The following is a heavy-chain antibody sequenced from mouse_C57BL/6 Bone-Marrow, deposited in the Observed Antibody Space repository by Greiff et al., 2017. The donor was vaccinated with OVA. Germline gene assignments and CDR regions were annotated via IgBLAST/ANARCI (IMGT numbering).Heavy chain of an antibody. D-gene: IGHD2-5*01. CDR2: FYPGSGSI. CDR3: ARHEDSYYSNYHYAMDY. Sequence: QVQLQQSGAELVKPGASVKLSCKASGYTFTEYTIHWVKQRSGQGLEWIGWFYPGSGSIKYNEKFKAKATLTADKSSRTVYMELSRLTSEDSAVYFCARHEDSYYSNYHYAMDYWGQGTSVTVSS. V-gene: IGHV1-62-2*01. J-gene: IGHJ4*01. CDR1: GYTFTEYT.